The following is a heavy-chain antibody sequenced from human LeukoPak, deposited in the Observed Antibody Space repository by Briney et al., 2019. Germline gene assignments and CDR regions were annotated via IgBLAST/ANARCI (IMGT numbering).Heavy chain of an antibody. CDR2: IGGSGGRT. CDR3: AKYDGGYSSGWLDY. CDR1: GFTFSTYA. V-gene: IGHV3-23*01. D-gene: IGHD6-19*01. Sequence: GGSLRLSCAASGFTFSTYAMSWVRQAPGKGLEWVSAIGGSGGRTYYADSVKGRFTISRDNSKNTLHLQMNSLRAEDTAVYYCAKYDGGYSSGWLDYWGQGTLVTVSS. J-gene: IGHJ4*02.